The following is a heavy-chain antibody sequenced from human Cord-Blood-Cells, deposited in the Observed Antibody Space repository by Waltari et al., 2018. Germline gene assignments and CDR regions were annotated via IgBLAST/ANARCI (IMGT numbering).Heavy chain of an antibody. D-gene: IGHD1-26*01. CDR1: GYTFTASY. Sequence: QVQLVQSGAEVTKPGASVKVSCKASGYTFTASYMHWVRQAPGQGLEWMGWINPNSGGTNYAQKFQGRVTMTRDTSISTAYMELSRLRSDDTAVYYCARDQGGSYYWFDPWGQGTLVTVSS. CDR3: ARDQGGSYYWFDP. J-gene: IGHJ5*02. V-gene: IGHV1-2*02. CDR2: INPNSGGT.